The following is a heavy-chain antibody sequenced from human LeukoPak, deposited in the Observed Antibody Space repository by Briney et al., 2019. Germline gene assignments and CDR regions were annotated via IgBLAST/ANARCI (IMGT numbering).Heavy chain of an antibody. CDR2: IGGSSSYI. J-gene: IGHJ6*02. V-gene: IGHV3-21*01. CDR3: ARVYYGMDV. Sequence: PGGSLRLSCAASGFTFSSYSMNWVSQAPGKGLEWVSSIGGSSSYIYYADSVKGRFTISRDNAKNSLYLQMNSLRAEDTAVYYCARVYYGMDVWGQGTTVTVSS. CDR1: GFTFSSYS.